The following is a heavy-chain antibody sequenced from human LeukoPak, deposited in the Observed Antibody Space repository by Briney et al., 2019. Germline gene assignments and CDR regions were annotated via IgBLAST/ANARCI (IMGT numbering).Heavy chain of an antibody. Sequence: GGSLRLSCAASGFTFSNAWMSWVRQAPGKGLEWVGRIKSKTDGGTTDYAAPVKGRFTISRDDSKNTLYLQMNSLKTEDTAVYYCTTDPYEDSVVADYWGQGTLVTVSS. CDR1: GFTFSNAW. CDR2: IKSKTDGGTT. J-gene: IGHJ4*02. V-gene: IGHV3-15*01. CDR3: TTDPYEDSVVADY. D-gene: IGHD2-15*01.